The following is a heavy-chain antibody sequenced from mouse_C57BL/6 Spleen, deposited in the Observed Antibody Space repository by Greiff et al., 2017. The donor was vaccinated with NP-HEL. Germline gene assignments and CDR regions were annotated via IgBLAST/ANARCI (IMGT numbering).Heavy chain of an antibody. Sequence: VQLKESGPGLVKPSQSLSLTCSVTGYSITSGYYWNWIRQFPGNKLEWMGYISYDGSNNYNPSLKNRISITRDTSKNQFFLKLNSVTTEDTATYYCARRGLGVWYFDVWGTGTTVTVSS. CDR3: ARRGLGVWYFDV. J-gene: IGHJ1*03. D-gene: IGHD3-3*01. CDR2: ISYDGSN. V-gene: IGHV3-6*01. CDR1: GYSITSGYY.